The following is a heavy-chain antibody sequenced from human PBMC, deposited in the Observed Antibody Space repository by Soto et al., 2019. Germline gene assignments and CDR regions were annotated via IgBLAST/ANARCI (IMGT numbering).Heavy chain of an antibody. CDR1: DGAISTYY. CDR3: AREYSSFEY. CDR2: IHYSGYT. Sequence: QVQLQESGPGLVKPSETLSLTCTVSDGAISTYYWHWIRQPPGKGLEWIGYIHYSGYTSYNPSLKSRVTISVDTSKNQFSVRLHPVTAADTAVYYCAREYSSFEYWGQGALVTVS. J-gene: IGHJ4*02. V-gene: IGHV4-59*01. D-gene: IGHD4-4*01.